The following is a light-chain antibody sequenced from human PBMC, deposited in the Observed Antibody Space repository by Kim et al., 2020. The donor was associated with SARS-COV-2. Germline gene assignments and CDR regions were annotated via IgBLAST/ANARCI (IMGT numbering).Light chain of an antibody. Sequence: SYELTQPPSVSVSPGQTASITCSGDKLGDKYACWYQQKPGQSTVLVIYQDSKRPSGIPERFSGSNSGNTATLTISGTQAMDEADYYCQAWDSSTGVFGGG. CDR1: KLGDKY. V-gene: IGLV3-1*01. J-gene: IGLJ2*01. CDR3: QAWDSSTGV. CDR2: QDS.